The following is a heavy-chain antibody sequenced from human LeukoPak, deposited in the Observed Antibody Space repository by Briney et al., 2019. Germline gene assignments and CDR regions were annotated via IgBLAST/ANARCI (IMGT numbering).Heavy chain of an antibody. Sequence: SETLSLTCTVSGGSISSGGYYWSWIRQHPGKGLEWIGSIYYSGSTYYNPSLKSRVTISVDTSKNQFSLKLSSVTAADTAVYYCARDLTRADYGDYVNYYYGMDVWGQGTTVTVSS. CDR2: IYYSGST. CDR3: ARDLTRADYGDYVNYYYGMDV. V-gene: IGHV4-39*07. CDR1: GGSISSGGYY. D-gene: IGHD4-17*01. J-gene: IGHJ6*02.